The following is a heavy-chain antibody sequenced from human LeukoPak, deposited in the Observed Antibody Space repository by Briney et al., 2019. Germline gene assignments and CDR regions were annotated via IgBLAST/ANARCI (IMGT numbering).Heavy chain of an antibody. CDR1: GYTFTSYY. CDR2: INPNSGGT. CDR3: ARGDYDFWSGYYTLDY. J-gene: IGHJ4*02. D-gene: IGHD3-3*01. Sequence: ASVKVSCKASGYTFTSYYMHWVRQAPGQGLEWMGWINPNSGGTNYAQKFQGRVTMTRDTSISTAYMELSRLRSDDTAVYYCARGDYDFWSGYYTLDYWGQGTLVTVSS. V-gene: IGHV1-2*02.